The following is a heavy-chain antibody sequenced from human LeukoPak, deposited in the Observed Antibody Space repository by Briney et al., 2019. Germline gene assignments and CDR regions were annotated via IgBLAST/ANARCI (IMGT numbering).Heavy chain of an antibody. Sequence: GGSLRLSCAASGFTFSSYGMQWVRQAPGKGLEWVAVIWYDGSNKYYADSVKGRFTISRDNSKNTLYLQMNSLRAEDTAVYYCARDPTRPESDDYGDYRGGFDYWGQGTLVTVSS. CDR1: GFTFSSYG. V-gene: IGHV3-33*01. CDR3: ARDPTRPESDDYGDYRGGFDY. D-gene: IGHD4-17*01. J-gene: IGHJ4*02. CDR2: IWYDGSNK.